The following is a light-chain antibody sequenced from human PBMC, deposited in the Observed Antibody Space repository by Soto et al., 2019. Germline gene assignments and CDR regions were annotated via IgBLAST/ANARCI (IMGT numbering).Light chain of an antibody. CDR1: QSVKNNY. J-gene: IGKJ5*01. CDR2: GAS. Sequence: ENVMTQSPRTLSLSPRERTGLXGKTSQSVKNNYLAWYQQKPGQAPRLLIYGASSRATGIPDRFSGSGSGTEFTLTISSLQSEDFATYYCQQANSFPITFGQGTRLEIK. CDR3: QQANSFPIT. V-gene: IGKV3-20*01.